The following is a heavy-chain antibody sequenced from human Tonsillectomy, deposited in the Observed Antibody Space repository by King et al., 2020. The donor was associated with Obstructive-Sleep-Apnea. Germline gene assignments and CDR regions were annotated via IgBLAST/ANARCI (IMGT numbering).Heavy chain of an antibody. CDR2: IYPGDSDT. Sequence: QLVQSGAEVKKPGESLKISCQGSGYSFTSYWITWVRQMPGKGLEWMGIIYPGDSDTRYSPSFQGQVTISADKSISTAYLQWSSLKASDTAMYYCARQDFYYGSGSYYLYYYYGMDVWGQGTTVTVSS. CDR3: ARQDFYYGSGSYYLYYYYGMDV. J-gene: IGHJ6*02. CDR1: GYSFTSYW. D-gene: IGHD3-10*01. V-gene: IGHV5-51*01.